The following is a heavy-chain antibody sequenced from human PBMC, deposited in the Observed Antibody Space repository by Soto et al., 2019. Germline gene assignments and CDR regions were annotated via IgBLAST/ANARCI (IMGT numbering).Heavy chain of an antibody. J-gene: IGHJ6*02. CDR1: GFTFSSYA. V-gene: IGHV3-23*01. D-gene: IGHD3-10*01. CDR3: AKDKLRASNYYYYGMDV. CDR2: ISGSGGST. Sequence: EVQLLESGGGLVQPGGSLRLSCAASGFTFSSYAMSWVRQAPGKGLEWVSAISGSGGSTYYADSVKGRFTISRDNSKNTLYLQMNSLRAEDTAVYYCAKDKLRASNYYYYGMDVWGQGTTVTVSS.